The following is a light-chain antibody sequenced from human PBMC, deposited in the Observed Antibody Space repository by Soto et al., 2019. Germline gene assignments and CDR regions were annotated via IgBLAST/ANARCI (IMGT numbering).Light chain of an antibody. Sequence: IVLTQSPATLALSPRDTATLSCRASQSVCSFLAWYQLKPGQAPTLLIYDTSNRATGIPARFSGSGSGTDFTLTISSLEPEVFAVYYCQQRSNWLTFGGGTKVEIK. CDR1: QSVCSF. CDR2: DTS. CDR3: QQRSNWLT. J-gene: IGKJ4*01. V-gene: IGKV3-11*01.